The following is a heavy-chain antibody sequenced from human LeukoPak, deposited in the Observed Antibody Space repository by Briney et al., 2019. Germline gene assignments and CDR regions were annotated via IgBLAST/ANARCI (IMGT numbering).Heavy chain of an antibody. V-gene: IGHV1-69*05. CDR1: GGTFSSYA. D-gene: IGHD3-22*01. J-gene: IGHJ3*02. CDR3: ARTYYYDSSGYGDAFDI. CDR2: IIPIFGTA. Sequence: ASVKVSCKASGGTFSSYAISWVRQAPGQGLEWMGGIIPIFGTANYAQKFQSRVTITTDESTSTAYMDLISLRSEDTAVYYCARTYYYDSSGYGDAFDIWGQGTMVTVSS.